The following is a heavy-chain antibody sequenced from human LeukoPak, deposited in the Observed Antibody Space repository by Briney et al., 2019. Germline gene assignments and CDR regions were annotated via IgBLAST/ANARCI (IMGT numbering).Heavy chain of an antibody. CDR2: INHSGST. CDR3: ARVLGLITMVRGVYWFDP. D-gene: IGHD3-10*01. CDR1: GGSFSGYY. V-gene: IGHV4-34*01. J-gene: IGHJ5*02. Sequence: PSETLSLTCAVYGGSFSGYYWSWIRQPPGKGLEWIGEINHSGSTNYNPPLKSRVTISVDTSKNQFSLKLSSVTAADTAVYYCARVLGLITMVRGVYWFDPWGQGTLVTVSS.